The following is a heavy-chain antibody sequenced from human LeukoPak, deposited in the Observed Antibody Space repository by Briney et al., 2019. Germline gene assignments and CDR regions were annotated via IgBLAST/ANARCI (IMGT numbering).Heavy chain of an antibody. D-gene: IGHD3-10*01. V-gene: IGHV3-20*04. CDR3: ARDGITMRILEY. CDR1: GFTFDDYG. J-gene: IGHJ4*02. CDR2: INWNGGSI. Sequence: GGSLRLSCAASGFTFDDYGMTWVRQAPGKGLEWVSGINWNGGSIGYADSVKGRFTISRDNAKNSLYLQMDSLRAEDTAVYYCARDGITMRILEYWGQGTLVTVSS.